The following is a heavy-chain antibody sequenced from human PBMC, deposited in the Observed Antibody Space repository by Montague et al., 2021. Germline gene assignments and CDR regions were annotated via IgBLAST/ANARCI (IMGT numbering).Heavy chain of an antibody. D-gene: IGHD5-24*01. Sequence: SETLSLTCTVSGGSISSSSYYWGWIRQPPGKGLEWIGSIYYSGSTYYNPSLKSRVTISVDTSKNQFSLKLSSVTAADTAVYFCAGHNKGWLQLYYFDYWGQGTLVTVSS. V-gene: IGHV4-39*01. J-gene: IGHJ4*02. CDR1: GGSISSSSYY. CDR2: IYYSGST. CDR3: AGHNKGWLQLYYFDY.